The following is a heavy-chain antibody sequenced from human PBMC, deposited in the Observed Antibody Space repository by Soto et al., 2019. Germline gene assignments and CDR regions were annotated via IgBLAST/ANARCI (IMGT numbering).Heavy chain of an antibody. CDR2: VHHSWGS. CDR1: GGSISSYY. J-gene: IGHJ6*02. Sequence: QVQLQESGPGLVKPSETLSLSCTVSGGSISSYYWSWFRQSPGKRMEWIGYVHHSWGSSYNPSLQSRVAISLDTSQSQFYLKVTSVTATDTAVYYCARQGFGPLHGLVDVWGQGTTVTVSS. CDR3: ARQGFGPLHGLVDV. D-gene: IGHD3-10*01. V-gene: IGHV4-59*08.